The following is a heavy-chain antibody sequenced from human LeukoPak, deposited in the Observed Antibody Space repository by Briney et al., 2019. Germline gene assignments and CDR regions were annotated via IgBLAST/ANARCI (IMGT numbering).Heavy chain of an antibody. J-gene: IGHJ4*02. CDR3: ATGIPVSAPSRYDSSGYYYLYFDY. V-gene: IGHV4-34*01. CDR2: INHSGGT. CDR1: GGSISSYY. D-gene: IGHD3-22*01. Sequence: SETLSLTCTVSGGSISSYYWSGIRQPPGKGLEWIGEINHSGGTNYNPSLKSRVTISVDTSKNQFSLKLSSVTAADTAVYYCATGIPVSAPSRYDSSGYYYLYFDYWGQGTLVTVSS.